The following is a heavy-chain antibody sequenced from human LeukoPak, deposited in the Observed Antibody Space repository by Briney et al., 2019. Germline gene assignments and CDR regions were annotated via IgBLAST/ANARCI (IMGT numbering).Heavy chain of an antibody. Sequence: SVKVSCKASGGTFSSYAISWVRQAPGQGLEWMGGIIPIFGTANYAQKFQGRVTITADESTSTAYMELSSLRSEDTAVYYCARDEAYCSGGSCGAFDIWGQGTMVTVFS. CDR2: IIPIFGTA. J-gene: IGHJ3*02. CDR3: ARDEAYCSGGSCGAFDI. CDR1: GGTFSSYA. V-gene: IGHV1-69*01. D-gene: IGHD2-15*01.